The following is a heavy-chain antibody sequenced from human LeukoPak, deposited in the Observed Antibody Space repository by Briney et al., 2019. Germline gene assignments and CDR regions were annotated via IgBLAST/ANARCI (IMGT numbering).Heavy chain of an antibody. V-gene: IGHV4-39*01. CDR3: VRHQEGMVRGVLYYMDV. D-gene: IGHD3-10*01. J-gene: IGHJ6*03. CDR2: IYYSGST. Sequence: SETLSLTCTVSGGSISSSSYYWGWIRQPPGKGLEWIGNIYYSGSTYYSPSLKSRVTISVDTSKNQFSLKLSSVTAADTAVYYCVRHQEGMVRGVLYYMDVWGTGTTVTISS. CDR1: GGSISSSSYY.